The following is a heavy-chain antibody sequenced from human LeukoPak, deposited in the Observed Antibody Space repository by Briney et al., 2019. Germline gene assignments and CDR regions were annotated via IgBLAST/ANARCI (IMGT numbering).Heavy chain of an antibody. V-gene: IGHV4-39*01. Sequence: KSSETLSLTCTVSGGSISSSSYYWGWIRQPPGKGLEWIGNIYYSGHTYYNPSLKSRVTISVDTSKNQFSLKLDSVTAADTAVYYCARRGPKTEIDYWGQGTLVTVSS. CDR1: GGSISSSSYY. CDR2: IYYSGHT. CDR3: ARRGPKTEIDY. J-gene: IGHJ4*02.